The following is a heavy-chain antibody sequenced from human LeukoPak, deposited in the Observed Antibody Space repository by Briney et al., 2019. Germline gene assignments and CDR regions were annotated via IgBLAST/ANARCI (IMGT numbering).Heavy chain of an antibody. D-gene: IGHD2-15*01. J-gene: IGHJ3*02. V-gene: IGHV3-30*18. CDR2: ISYDGSNK. CDR1: GFTFSSYG. Sequence: GGSLRLSCAASGFTFSSYGMHWVRQAPGKGLEWVAVISYDGSNKYYADSVKGRFTISRDNSKNTLYLQMNSLRAEDTAVYYCAKDWVVVAAEQDAFDIWGQGTMVTVSS. CDR3: AKDWVVVAAEQDAFDI.